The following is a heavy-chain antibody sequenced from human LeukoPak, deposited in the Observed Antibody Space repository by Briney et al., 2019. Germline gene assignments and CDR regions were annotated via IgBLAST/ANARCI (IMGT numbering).Heavy chain of an antibody. D-gene: IGHD1-26*01. Sequence: ASVKVSCKASGCTFTGYYMHWVRQAPGQGLEWMGWINPNSGGTNYAQKFQGRVTMTRDTSISTAYMELSRLRSDDTAVYYCARGKWELTSGKNFDYWGQGTLVTVSS. CDR2: INPNSGGT. CDR1: GCTFTGYY. J-gene: IGHJ4*02. V-gene: IGHV1-2*02. CDR3: ARGKWELTSGKNFDY.